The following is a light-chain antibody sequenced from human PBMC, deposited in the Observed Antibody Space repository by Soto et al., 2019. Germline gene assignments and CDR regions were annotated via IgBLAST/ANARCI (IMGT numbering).Light chain of an antibody. CDR2: AAS. CDR1: QDIANF. J-gene: IGKJ1*01. V-gene: IGKV1-27*01. Sequence: DIQMTQSPSSLSASVGDRVSITCRASQDIANFLAWYQHKPGKVPTLLIYAASTLQAGVPSRFSGSASGTVFTLTNSSVQPEDVATYHCQKDNSPPRTFVPGTKV. CDR3: QKDNSPPRT.